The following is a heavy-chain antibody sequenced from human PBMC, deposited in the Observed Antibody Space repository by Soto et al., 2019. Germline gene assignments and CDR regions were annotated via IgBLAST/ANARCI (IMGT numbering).Heavy chain of an antibody. V-gene: IGHV1-8*01. CDR2: MNPNSGNT. CDR1: GYTFTSYD. J-gene: IGHJ6*03. CDR3: ASSTQYYYYYYMDV. Sequence: GASVKVSCEASGYTFTSYDINWVRQATGQGLEWMGWMNPNSGNTGYAQKFQGRVTMTRNTSISTAYMELSSLRSEDTAVYYCASSTQYYYYYYMDVWGKGTTVTVSS.